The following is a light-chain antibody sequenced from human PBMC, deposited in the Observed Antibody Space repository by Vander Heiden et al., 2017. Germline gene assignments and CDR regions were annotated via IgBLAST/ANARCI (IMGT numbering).Light chain of an antibody. Sequence: SELTQHPAVSVPLGQTVRITCQGDSLRSYYASWYQQKPGQAPVLVIYGKNNRPSGIPDRFSGSSSGNTASLTITGAQAEDEADYYCNSRDSSGNHVVFGGGTKLTVL. V-gene: IGLV3-19*01. J-gene: IGLJ2*01. CDR2: GKN. CDR1: SLRSYY. CDR3: NSRDSSGNHVV.